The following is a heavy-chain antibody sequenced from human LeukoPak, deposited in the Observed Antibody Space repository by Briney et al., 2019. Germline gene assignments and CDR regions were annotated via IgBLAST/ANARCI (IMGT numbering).Heavy chain of an antibody. CDR1: GFTFSSYA. CDR3: AKVVRYYYDSSGYYPSDY. CDR2: ISGSGGST. V-gene: IGHV3-23*01. Sequence: GGSLRLSCAASGFTFSSYAMSWVRQAPGKGLEWVSAISGSGGSTYYADSVKGRFTISRDNSKNTPYLQMNSLRAEDTAVYYCAKVVRYYYDSSGYYPSDYWGQGTLVTVSS. D-gene: IGHD3-22*01. J-gene: IGHJ4*02.